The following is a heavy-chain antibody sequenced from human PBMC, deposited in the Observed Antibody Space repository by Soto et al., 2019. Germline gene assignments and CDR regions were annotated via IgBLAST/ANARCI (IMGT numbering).Heavy chain of an antibody. Sequence: PSETLSLTCAVDSGSFSTYYCSWTRQPPGKGLEWIGEINHSGSTNYNPSLKSRVTISVDTSKNQFSLKLSSVTAADTAVYYCARGSMPRRTNPGSYYFDYWGQGTLVTVSS. J-gene: IGHJ4*02. CDR3: ARGSMPRRTNPGSYYFDY. CDR2: INHSGST. CDR1: SGSFSTYY. V-gene: IGHV4-34*01. D-gene: IGHD2-2*01.